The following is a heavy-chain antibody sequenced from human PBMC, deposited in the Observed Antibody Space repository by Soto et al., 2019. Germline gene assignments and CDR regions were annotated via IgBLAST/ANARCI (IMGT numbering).Heavy chain of an antibody. CDR3: AHIVVAGLGYYFDY. Sequence: QITLKESGPTLVKPTQTLTLTCTFSGFSLSSTRMAVGWIRQPPGKALEWLALIYWDDDQRYSPFLKSRLTITKDTSKNQVGITMANMDPVDTARYYCAHIVVAGLGYYFDYWGQGTLVTVSS. CDR1: GFSLSSTRMA. J-gene: IGHJ4*02. CDR2: IYWDDDQ. V-gene: IGHV2-5*02. D-gene: IGHD6-19*01.